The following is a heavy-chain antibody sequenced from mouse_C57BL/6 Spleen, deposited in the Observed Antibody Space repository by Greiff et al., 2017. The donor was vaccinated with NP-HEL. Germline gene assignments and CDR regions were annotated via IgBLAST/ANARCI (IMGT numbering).Heavy chain of an antibody. CDR1: GYTFTSYW. CDR3: ARSTYYYGSSYDWYFDV. CDR2: IDPNSGGT. D-gene: IGHD1-1*01. V-gene: IGHV1-72*01. J-gene: IGHJ1*03. Sequence: QVQLKQPGAELVKPGASVKLSCKASGYTFTSYWMHWVKQRPGRGLEWIGRIDPNSGGTKYNEKFKSKATLTVDKPSSTAYRQLSSRTSEDAAVYDCARSTYYYGSSYDWYFDVWGTGTTVTVSS.